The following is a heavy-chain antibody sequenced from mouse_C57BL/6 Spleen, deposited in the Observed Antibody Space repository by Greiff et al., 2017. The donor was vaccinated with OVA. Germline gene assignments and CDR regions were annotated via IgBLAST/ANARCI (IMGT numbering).Heavy chain of an antibody. D-gene: IGHD2-4*01. CDR1: GYTFTSYT. CDR2: INPSSGYT. V-gene: IGHV1-4*01. Sequence: VQLQQSGAELARPGASVKMSCKASGYTFTSYTMHWVKQRPGQGLEWIGYINPSSGYTKYNQKFKDKATLTADKSSSTAYMQLSSLTSEDSADYYCARVRDYDPLFAYWGQGTLVTVSA. J-gene: IGHJ3*01. CDR3: ARVRDYDPLFAY.